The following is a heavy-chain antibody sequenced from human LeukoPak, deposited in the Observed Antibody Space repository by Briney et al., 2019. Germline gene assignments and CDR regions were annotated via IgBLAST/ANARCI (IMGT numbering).Heavy chain of an antibody. J-gene: IGHJ4*02. V-gene: IGHV4-34*01. Sequence: IPSETLSLTCAVYGGSFSGYYWSWIRQPPGKGLEWIGEINHSGSTNYNPSLKSRVTISVDTSKKQFSLKLSSVTAADTAVYYCAINTYYYDSSGYYPHYWGQGTLVTVSS. D-gene: IGHD3-22*01. CDR3: AINTYYYDSSGYYPHY. CDR1: GGSFSGYY. CDR2: INHSGST.